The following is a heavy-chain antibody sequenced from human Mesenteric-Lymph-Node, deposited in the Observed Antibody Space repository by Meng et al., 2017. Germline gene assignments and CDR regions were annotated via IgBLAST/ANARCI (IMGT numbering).Heavy chain of an antibody. J-gene: IGHJ4*02. CDR3: ARDLDRIVGAYYYFDY. Sequence: ASVKVSCKASGYTFTGYYMHWVRQAPGQGLEWMGWINPNSGGTNYAQKFQGRVTMTRDTSISTAYMELSRLRSDDTAVYYCARDLDRIVGAYYYFDYWGQGTLVTVSS. CDR1: GYTFTGYY. V-gene: IGHV1-2*02. CDR2: INPNSGGT. D-gene: IGHD1-26*01.